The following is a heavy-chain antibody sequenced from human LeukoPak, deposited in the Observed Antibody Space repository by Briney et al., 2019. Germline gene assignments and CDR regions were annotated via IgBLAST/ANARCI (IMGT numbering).Heavy chain of an antibody. J-gene: IGHJ6*02. D-gene: IGHD2-2*01. Sequence: GRSLRLSCAASGFTFSSYAMSWVRQAPGKGLEWVSAISGSGGSTYYADSVKGRFTISRDNSKNTLYLQMNSLRAEDTAVYYCAKVSGSTSSPYYYYYGMDVWGQGTTVTVSS. CDR3: AKVSGSTSSPYYYYYGMDV. V-gene: IGHV3-23*01. CDR1: GFTFSSYA. CDR2: ISGSGGST.